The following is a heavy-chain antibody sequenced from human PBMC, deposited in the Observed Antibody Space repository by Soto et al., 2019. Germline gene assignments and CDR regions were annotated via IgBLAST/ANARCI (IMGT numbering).Heavy chain of an antibody. J-gene: IGHJ4*02. D-gene: IGHD4-17*01. Sequence: VQLLESGGGLVHPGGSLRLSCAASAFTFSNYAMSWVRQAPGKGLEWVSGISGSDGSTYYADSVKGRFTISRDNSKSTLYLQMNSLSAEDTAVYYCAKDYMTTVTTVDYWGQGTLVTVSS. V-gene: IGHV3-23*01. CDR1: AFTFSNYA. CDR2: ISGSDGST. CDR3: AKDYMTTVTTVDY.